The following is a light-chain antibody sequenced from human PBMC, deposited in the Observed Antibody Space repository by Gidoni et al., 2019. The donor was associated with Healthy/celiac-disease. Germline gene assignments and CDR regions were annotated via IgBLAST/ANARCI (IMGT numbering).Light chain of an antibody. Sequence: EIAMTQSPATLSVSPGERATLSCSASQSVSSNLAWYQQKPGQAPRLLIYGASTRATGIPARFSGSGSGTEFTLTISSLQSEDFAVYYCQQYNNWPPMMYTFGQGTKLEIK. CDR3: QQYNNWPPMMYT. CDR1: QSVSSN. J-gene: IGKJ2*01. V-gene: IGKV3-15*01. CDR2: GAS.